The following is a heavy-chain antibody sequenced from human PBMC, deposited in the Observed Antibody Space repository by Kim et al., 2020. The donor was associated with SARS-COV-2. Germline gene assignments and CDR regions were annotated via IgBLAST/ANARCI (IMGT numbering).Heavy chain of an antibody. J-gene: IGHJ4*02. CDR1: GYSFTNYG. D-gene: IGHD5-12*01. V-gene: IGHV1-18*01. Sequence: ASVKVSCKASGYSFTNYGFSWVRQAPGQGLEWMGWISVYNGNRNYAQKFQGRVTMTTDTSTSTAYMELTSLRSDDTAVYYYARDLPHWTDAGYNDYWGQGTLVTVSS. CDR3: ARDLPHWTDAGYNDY. CDR2: ISVYNGNR.